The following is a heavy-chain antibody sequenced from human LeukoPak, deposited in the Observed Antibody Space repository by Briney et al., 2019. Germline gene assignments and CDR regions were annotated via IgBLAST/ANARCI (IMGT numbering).Heavy chain of an antibody. J-gene: IGHJ6*02. CDR3: AKVYQPGYYYGMDV. V-gene: IGHV3-23*01. Sequence: GGSLRLSCAASGFTFSNYVMSWVRQAPGKGLEWVSSISISGGTTYYADSVKGRFTISRDNSKNTLYLQMDSLRAEDTAVYYCAKVYQPGYYYGMDVWGQGTTVTVSS. CDR2: ISISGGTT. CDR1: GFTFSNYV. D-gene: IGHD2-2*01.